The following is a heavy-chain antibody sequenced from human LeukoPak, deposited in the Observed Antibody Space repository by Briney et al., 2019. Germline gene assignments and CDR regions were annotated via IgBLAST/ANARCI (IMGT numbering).Heavy chain of an antibody. CDR1: GYSFASSG. CDR3: ARAGGDYSHYYYYYGMDGMDV. D-gene: IGHD4-17*01. J-gene: IGHJ6*02. Sequence: ASVKVSCKASGYSFASSGISWVRQAPGQGLGWMGWISAYNGNTKYAQKFEGRVTMTTDTSTSTAYLELRSLRSDDTAVYYCARAGGDYSHYYYYYGMDGMDVWGQGTTVTVSS. CDR2: ISAYNGNT. V-gene: IGHV1-18*01.